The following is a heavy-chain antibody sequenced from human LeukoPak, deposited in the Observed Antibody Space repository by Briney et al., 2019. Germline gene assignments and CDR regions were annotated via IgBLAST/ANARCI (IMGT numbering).Heavy chain of an antibody. J-gene: IGHJ4*02. CDR3: ARRPSSGSGSHYKYYFDY. Sequence: SETLSLTCTVSGDSISSSSYFWGWVRQPPGKGLEWIGGIFSSGSSYYHPSLKSRVAISVDTSNNQFSMRLSSVTAADTAVYYCARRPSSGSGSHYKYYFDYWGQGTLVTVSS. V-gene: IGHV4-39*01. CDR2: IFSSGSS. D-gene: IGHD3-10*01. CDR1: GDSISSSSYF.